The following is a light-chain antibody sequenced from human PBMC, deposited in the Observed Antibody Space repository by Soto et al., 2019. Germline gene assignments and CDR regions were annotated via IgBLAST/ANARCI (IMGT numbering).Light chain of an antibody. CDR1: QSISSW. CDR3: QQYNSYPLT. CDR2: KAS. V-gene: IGKV1-5*03. Sequence: DIQMTQSPSTLSASVGDRVTITCRASQSISSWLGWYQQKPCKAPKLLIYKASSLESGVPSRFSGSGSGTDFTLTISSLQPDDFATYYCQQYNSYPLTFGGGTKVEIK. J-gene: IGKJ4*01.